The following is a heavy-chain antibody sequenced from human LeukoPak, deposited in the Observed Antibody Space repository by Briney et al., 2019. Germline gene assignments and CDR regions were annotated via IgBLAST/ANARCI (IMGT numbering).Heavy chain of an antibody. V-gene: IGHV3-48*03. J-gene: IGHJ4*02. CDR2: ISSSGSTI. CDR3: ARVSSYDSSGYHFDY. CDR1: EFTFSSYE. Sequence: GGSLRLSCAASEFTFSSYEMNWVRQAPGKGLEWVSYISSSGSTIYYADSVKGRFTISRDNAKNPLYLQMNSLRAEDTAVYYCARVSSYDSSGYHFDYWGQGTLVTVSS. D-gene: IGHD3-22*01.